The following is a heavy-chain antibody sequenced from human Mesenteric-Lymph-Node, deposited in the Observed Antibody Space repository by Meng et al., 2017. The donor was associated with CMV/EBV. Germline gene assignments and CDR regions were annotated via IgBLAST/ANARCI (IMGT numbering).Heavy chain of an antibody. Sequence: GGSLRLSCEASSYSFTSYWIGWVRQMPGKGLEWVGIIYPGDSDTRYNPSLQGHIIMSVDKSISTAYLEWSSLKASDTAIYYCTRRNTWRGGMDVWGQGTTVIVSS. J-gene: IGHJ6*02. CDR1: SYSFTSYW. CDR3: TRRNTWRGGMDV. CDR2: IYPGDSDT. V-gene: IGHV5-51*01. D-gene: IGHD2/OR15-2a*01.